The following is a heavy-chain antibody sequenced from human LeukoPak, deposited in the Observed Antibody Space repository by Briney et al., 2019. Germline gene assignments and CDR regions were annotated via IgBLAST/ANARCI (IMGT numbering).Heavy chain of an antibody. Sequence: SETLSLTCSVSGGSISSYYWSWIRQPPGKGLECIGYIHYSGSTNYNPSLKSRVTISVDTSKNQFSLKLSSVTAADTAVYYCARRSYGTDYFDYWGQGTLVTVSP. V-gene: IGHV4-59*08. D-gene: IGHD5-18*01. CDR1: GGSISSYY. J-gene: IGHJ4*02. CDR3: ARRSYGTDYFDY. CDR2: IHYSGST.